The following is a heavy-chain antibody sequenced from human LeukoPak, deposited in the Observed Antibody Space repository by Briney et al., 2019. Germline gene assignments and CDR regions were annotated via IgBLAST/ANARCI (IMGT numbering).Heavy chain of an antibody. CDR2: IYYSGST. Sequence: SETLSLTCTVSGGSISSSSYYWGWIRQPPGKGLEWIGSIYYSGSTYYNPSLKSRVTISVDTSKNQFSLKLSSVTAADTAVYYCASEGIAAAGTEFDYWGKGTLVTVSS. V-gene: IGHV4-39*01. J-gene: IGHJ4*02. D-gene: IGHD6-13*01. CDR3: ASEGIAAAGTEFDY. CDR1: GGSISSSSYY.